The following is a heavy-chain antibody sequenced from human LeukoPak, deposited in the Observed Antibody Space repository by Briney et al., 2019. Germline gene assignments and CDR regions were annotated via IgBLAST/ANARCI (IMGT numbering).Heavy chain of an antibody. V-gene: IGHV5-51*01. J-gene: IGHJ4*02. Sequence: GESLKISCKGSGYSFTSYWIGWVRQMPGKGLEWMGIIYPGDSDTRYSPSFQGQVTISADKSISTAYLQWSSLKASDTAMYYCAIFHSSFSDLFYFDYWGQGALVTVSS. CDR3: AIFHSSFSDLFYFDY. CDR2: IYPGDSDT. D-gene: IGHD6-19*01. CDR1: GYSFTSYW.